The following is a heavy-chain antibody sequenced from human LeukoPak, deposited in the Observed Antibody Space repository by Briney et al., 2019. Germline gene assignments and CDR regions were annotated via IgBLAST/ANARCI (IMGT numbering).Heavy chain of an antibody. CDR3: ASFTTVSTGDY. V-gene: IGHV1-46*01. D-gene: IGHD4-17*01. CDR2: INPSDGGT. J-gene: IGHJ4*02. Sequence: ASVKVSCKASGYRFGRYYMHWVRQTPGQGLEWMGIINPSDGGTTYAQKFEGRLTLTRDTSTSTVYMELSRLRSEDTAMYYCASFTTVSTGDYWGQGSLVAVSS. CDR1: GYRFGRYY.